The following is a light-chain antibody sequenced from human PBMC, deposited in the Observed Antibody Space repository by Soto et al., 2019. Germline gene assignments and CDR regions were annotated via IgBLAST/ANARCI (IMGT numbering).Light chain of an antibody. J-gene: IGKJ1*01. CDR3: QYYGNSPLT. V-gene: IGKV3-20*01. CDR2: GAF. Sequence: EIELTQSPCTRSLSPGERATLNCRASQSISTSSLAWYRQKPGQAPRLIIYGAFNRATGIPDRFSGGGSGTDFTLTITRLEPEDFAVYYCQYYGNSPLTFGQGTKVDIK. CDR1: QSISTSS.